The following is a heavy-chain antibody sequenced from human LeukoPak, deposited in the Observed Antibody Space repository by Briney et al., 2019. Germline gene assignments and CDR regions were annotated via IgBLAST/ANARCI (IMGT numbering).Heavy chain of an antibody. Sequence: KPSETLSLTCALSGGSLLTDELCWVWVRQPGGRGREWIGYLHCNANTFYNPSLTMRLTISLYPSKNHFSLRLTSVTAADTALYFCARNSYRYGPNFDFWGQGTLVTVAS. J-gene: IGHJ4*02. CDR1: GGSLLTDELC. CDR2: LHCNANT. V-gene: IGHV4-30-2*01. CDR3: ARNSYRYGPNFDF. D-gene: IGHD5-18*01.